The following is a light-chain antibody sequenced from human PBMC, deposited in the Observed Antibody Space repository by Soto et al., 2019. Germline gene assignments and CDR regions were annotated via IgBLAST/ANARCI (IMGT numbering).Light chain of an antibody. J-gene: IGKJ4*01. CDR2: GAS. CDR1: QSVNSN. CDR3: QQYNDWPPVT. Sequence: EIVMTQSPGTVSVSPGERATLSCRASQSVNSNLAWYQQKPGQAPRLLIYGASTRATGIPARFSGRGSGTEFTRTISSLQSEHFAVDYCQQYNDWPPVTFGGETKVEIK. V-gene: IGKV3-15*01.